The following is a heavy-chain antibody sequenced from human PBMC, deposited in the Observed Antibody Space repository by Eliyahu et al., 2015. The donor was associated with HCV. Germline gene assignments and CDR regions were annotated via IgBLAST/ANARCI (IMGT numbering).Heavy chain of an antibody. CDR2: ISGSGGST. CDR1: GFTFSSYA. Sequence: EVQLLESGGGLVQPGGSLRLSCAASGFTFSSYAMXWVRQAPGKGLEGVSAISGSGGSTYYADSVKGRFTISRDNSKNTLYLQMNSLRAEDTAVYYCAKDWEYYYDSSYPTLLFDYWGQGTLVTVSS. J-gene: IGHJ4*02. D-gene: IGHD3-22*01. V-gene: IGHV3-23*01. CDR3: AKDWEYYYDSSYPTLLFDY.